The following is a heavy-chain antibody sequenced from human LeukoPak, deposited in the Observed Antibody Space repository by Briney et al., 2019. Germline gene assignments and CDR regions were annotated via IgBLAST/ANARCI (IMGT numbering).Heavy chain of an antibody. V-gene: IGHV3-11*04. CDR3: ARDREPGYDFWSGYYTDY. Sequence: PGGSLRLSCAASGFTFSDYYMRWIRPVPGRALEWVSYISSSGSTIYYADSVKGRFTISRDNAKNSLYLQMNSLRVEDTAVYYCARDREPGYDFWSGYYTDYWGQGTLVTVSS. J-gene: IGHJ4*02. CDR1: GFTFSDYY. D-gene: IGHD3-3*01. CDR2: ISSSGSTI.